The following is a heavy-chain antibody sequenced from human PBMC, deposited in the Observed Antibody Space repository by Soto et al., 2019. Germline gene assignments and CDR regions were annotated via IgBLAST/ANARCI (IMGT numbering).Heavy chain of an antibody. Sequence: GGSLRLSCAASGFPFSTYDMYWIRQAPGKGLEWVALIYNDGTYSDYADSVRGRFTISRDNVNDTLYLQMNNLRAEDSGLYYCTRGPRPISTGTGAYWGQGTQVTVSS. CDR2: IYNDGTYS. CDR3: TRGPRPISTGTGAY. D-gene: IGHD3-10*01. CDR1: GFPFSTYD. V-gene: IGHV3-33*08. J-gene: IGHJ4*02.